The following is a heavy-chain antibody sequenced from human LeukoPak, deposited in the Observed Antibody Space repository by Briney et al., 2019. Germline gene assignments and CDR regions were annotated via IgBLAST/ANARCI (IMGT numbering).Heavy chain of an antibody. Sequence: GGSLRLSCAASGVTFSSYAMSWVRQAPGKGLEWVSAISGSGGSTYYADSVKGRFTISRDNSKNTLYLQMNSLRAEDTAVYYCAKWSFYSNYLGYYFDYWGQGTLVTVSS. J-gene: IGHJ4*02. V-gene: IGHV3-23*01. CDR3: AKWSFYSNYLGYYFDY. CDR2: ISGSGGST. CDR1: GVTFSSYA. D-gene: IGHD4-11*01.